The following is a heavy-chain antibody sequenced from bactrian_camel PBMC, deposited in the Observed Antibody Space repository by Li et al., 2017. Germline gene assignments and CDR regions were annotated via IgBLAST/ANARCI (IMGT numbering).Heavy chain of an antibody. CDR3: AADRRWRCAGWSRPSQFGH. V-gene: IGHV3S40*01. J-gene: IGHJ4*01. Sequence: VQLVESGGGSVQAGRSLRLSCASSGSIVSTMCMGWVRQAPGKEREGVAALSIVEDRPYYADSVKGRFTISQDNAKNTIYLQMNSLKPEDAAVYYCAADRRWRCAGWSRPSQFGHWGQGTQVTVS. CDR2: LSIVEDRP. CDR1: GSIVSTMC. D-gene: IGHD6*01.